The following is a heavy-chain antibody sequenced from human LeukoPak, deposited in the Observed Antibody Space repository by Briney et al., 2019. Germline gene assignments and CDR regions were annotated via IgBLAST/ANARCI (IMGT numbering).Heavy chain of an antibody. CDR3: ARARGYGDYLNYFDY. CDR2: IYYSGST. Sequence: PSETLSLTCTVSGGSISSNYWSWIRQPPGKGLEWIGYIYYSGSTNSNPSLKSRVTISVDTSKNQFSLNLSSVTAADTAVYYCARARGYGDYLNYFDYWGQGTLVTVSS. V-gene: IGHV4-59*01. D-gene: IGHD4-17*01. CDR1: GGSISSNY. J-gene: IGHJ4*02.